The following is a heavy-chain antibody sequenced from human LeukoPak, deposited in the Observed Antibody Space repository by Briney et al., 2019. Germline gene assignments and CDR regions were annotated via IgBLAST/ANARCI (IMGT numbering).Heavy chain of an antibody. CDR2: ISWNSGSI. J-gene: IGHJ4*02. CDR1: GFTFDDYA. CDR3: AKATVALYYFGY. D-gene: IGHD6-19*01. V-gene: IGHV3-9*01. Sequence: GGSLRLSCAASGFTFDDYAMHWVRQAPGKGLEWVSGISWNSGSIGYADSVKGRFTISRDNAKNSLYLQMNSLRAEDTALYYCAKATVALYYFGYWGQGTLVTVSS.